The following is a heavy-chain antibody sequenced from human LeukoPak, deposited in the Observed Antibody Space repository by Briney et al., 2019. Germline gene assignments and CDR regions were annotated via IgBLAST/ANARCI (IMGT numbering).Heavy chain of an antibody. J-gene: IGHJ6*03. CDR3: AREYSSSSGYYYYYMDV. CDR2: ISSSSSYI. Sequence: GGSLRLYCAASGFTFSSFSMDWVRQAAGQGRDWVSSISSSSSYIYYADSVKGRFTISRDNAKNSLYLQMNSLRAEDTAVYYCAREYSSSSGYYYYYMDVWGKGTTVTVSS. D-gene: IGHD6-6*01. CDR1: GFTFSSFS. V-gene: IGHV3-21*01.